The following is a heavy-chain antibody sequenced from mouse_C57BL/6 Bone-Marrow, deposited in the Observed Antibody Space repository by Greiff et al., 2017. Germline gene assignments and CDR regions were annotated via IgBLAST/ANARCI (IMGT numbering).Heavy chain of an antibody. J-gene: IGHJ4*01. V-gene: IGHV1-69*01. CDR1: GYTFTSYW. CDR2: IDPSDSYT. Sequence: QVQLQQPGAELVMPGASVKLSCKASGYTFTSYWMHWVKQRPGQGLEWIGEIDPSDSYTNYNQKFKGKSTLTVDKYSSPAYMQPSSLTSEDSAVYYWAIAVITAAVAGGYYAMDYWGQGTSVTVSS. D-gene: IGHD1-1*01. CDR3: AIAVITAAVAGGYYAMDY.